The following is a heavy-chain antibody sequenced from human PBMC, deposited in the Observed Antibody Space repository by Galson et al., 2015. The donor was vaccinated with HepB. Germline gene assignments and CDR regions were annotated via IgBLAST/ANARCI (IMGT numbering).Heavy chain of an antibody. CDR2: ISYDGSNK. J-gene: IGHJ1*01. CDR3: ARADSSGYYLSFGAEYFQH. Sequence: SLRLSCAASGFTFSSFAMHWVRQAPGKGLEWVAVISYDGSNKYYADSVKGRFIISRDNSKNTLYLQMNSLRAEDTAVYYCARADSSGYYLSFGAEYFQHWGQGTLVTVSS. V-gene: IGHV3-30-3*01. D-gene: IGHD3-22*01. CDR1: GFTFSSFA.